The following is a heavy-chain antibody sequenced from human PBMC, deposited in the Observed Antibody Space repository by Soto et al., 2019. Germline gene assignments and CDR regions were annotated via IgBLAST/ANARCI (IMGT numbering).Heavy chain of an antibody. V-gene: IGHV4-61*01. J-gene: IGHJ6*02. Sequence: QVQLQESGPGLVKPSETLSLTCTVSGGSVSSGSFYWGWIRQPPGKGLEWIGYIYDSGNTNYNPSHKSRVPILLDTSKDQFSLKLSCVTAADTAMYYCARTYSCGSGRGRSMDVWGQGTTVTVS. CDR3: ARTYSCGSGRGRSMDV. CDR2: IYDSGNT. CDR1: GGSVSSGSFY. D-gene: IGHD3-10*01.